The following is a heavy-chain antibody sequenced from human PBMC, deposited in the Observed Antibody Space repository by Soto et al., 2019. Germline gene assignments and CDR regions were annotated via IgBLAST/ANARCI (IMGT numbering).Heavy chain of an antibody. V-gene: IGHV1-46*01. CDR3: ARAGPWIQLWSQQVFDY. J-gene: IGHJ4*02. CDR2: INPSGGST. Sequence: ASVKVSFKASGYTFTSYYMHWVRQAPGQGLEWMGIINPSGGSTSYAQKFQGRVTMTRDTSTSTVYMELSSLRSEDTAVYYCARAGPWIQLWSQQVFDYWAQRTLVTGSS. CDR1: GYTFTSYY. D-gene: IGHD5-18*01.